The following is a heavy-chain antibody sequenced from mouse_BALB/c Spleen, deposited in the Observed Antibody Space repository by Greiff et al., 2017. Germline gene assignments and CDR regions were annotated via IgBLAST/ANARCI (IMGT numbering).Heavy chain of an antibody. CDR1: GYTFTSYW. V-gene: IGHV1-7*01. CDR3: ARGLRRGFAY. J-gene: IGHJ3*01. D-gene: IGHD2-4*01. CDR2: INPSTGYT. Sequence: VQLVESGAELAKPGASVKMSCKASGYTFTSYWMHWVKQRPGQGLEWIGYINPSTGYTEYNQKFKDKATLTADKSSSTAYMQLSSLTSEDSAVYYCARGLRRGFAYWGQGTLVTVSA.